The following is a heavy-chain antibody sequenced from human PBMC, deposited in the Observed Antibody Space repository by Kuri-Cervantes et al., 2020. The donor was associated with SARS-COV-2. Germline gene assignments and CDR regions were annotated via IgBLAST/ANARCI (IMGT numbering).Heavy chain of an antibody. CDR3: ARTKRSTVVTPSVPYFDY. Sequence: SETLSLTCNVSGGSIRSYFWSWIRQAPGKGLEWIGCMYFNGRTNYNPSLKSRVTISVDTSKNQFSLKLSSVTAAGTAVYYCARTKRSTVVTPSVPYFDYWGQGTLVTVSS. J-gene: IGHJ4*02. D-gene: IGHD4-23*01. CDR1: GGSIRSYF. V-gene: IGHV4-59*08. CDR2: MYFNGRT.